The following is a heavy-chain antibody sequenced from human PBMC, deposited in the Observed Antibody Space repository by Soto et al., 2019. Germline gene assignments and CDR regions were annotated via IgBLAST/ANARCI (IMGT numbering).Heavy chain of an antibody. CDR1: GGSISSYY. CDR3: ARARPELRYCSSTSCYSYYYYGMDV. V-gene: IGHV4-59*08. J-gene: IGHJ6*02. D-gene: IGHD2-2*02. Sequence: SETLSLTCTVSGGSISSYYWSWIRQPPGKGLEWIGYIYYSGSTNYNPSLKSRVTISVDTSKNQFSLKLSSVTAADTAVYYCARARPELRYCSSTSCYSYYYYGMDVWGQGTTVTVSS. CDR2: IYYSGST.